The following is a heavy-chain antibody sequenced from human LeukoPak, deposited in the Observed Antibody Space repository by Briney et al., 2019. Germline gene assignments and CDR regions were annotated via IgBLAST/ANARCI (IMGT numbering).Heavy chain of an antibody. J-gene: IGHJ4*02. V-gene: IGHV3-30*04. D-gene: IGHD5-18*01. CDR2: ISYDGSNK. Sequence: PGRSLRLSWAASGFTFSSYAMHWVRQAPGKGLEWVAVISYDGSNKYYADSVKGRFTISRDNSKNTLYLQMNSLRAEDTAVYYCARVQGRYSYGSGFAYWGQGTLVTASS. CDR3: ARVQGRYSYGSGFAY. CDR1: GFTFSSYA.